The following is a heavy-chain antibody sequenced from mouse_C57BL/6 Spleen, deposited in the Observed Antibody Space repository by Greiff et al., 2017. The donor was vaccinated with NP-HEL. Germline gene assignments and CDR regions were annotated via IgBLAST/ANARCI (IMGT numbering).Heavy chain of an antibody. CDR2: INPSNGGT. CDR1: GYTFTSYW. V-gene: IGHV1-53*01. CDR3: AKKEVYYDYDGGTWFAY. D-gene: IGHD2-4*01. J-gene: IGHJ3*01. Sequence: VQLQQPGTELVKPGASVKLSCKASGYTFTSYWMHWVKQRPGQGLEWIGNINPSNGGTNYNEKFKSKATLTVDKSSSTAYMQLSSLTSEYSAVYYCAKKEVYYDYDGGTWFAYWGQGTLVTVSA.